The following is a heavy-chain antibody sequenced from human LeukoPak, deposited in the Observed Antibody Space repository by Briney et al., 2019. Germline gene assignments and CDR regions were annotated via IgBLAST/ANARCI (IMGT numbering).Heavy chain of an antibody. V-gene: IGHV4-39*07. D-gene: IGHD3-10*01. J-gene: IGHJ5*02. CDR3: AREERFGELVEWFDP. CDR2: IYYSGST. Sequence: SETLSLTCTVSGGSISSSSYYWGWIRQPPGKGLEWIGSIYYSGSTYYNPSLKSRVTISVDTSKNQFSLKLSSVTAADTAVYYCAREERFGELVEWFDPWGQGTLVTVSS. CDR1: GGSISSSSYY.